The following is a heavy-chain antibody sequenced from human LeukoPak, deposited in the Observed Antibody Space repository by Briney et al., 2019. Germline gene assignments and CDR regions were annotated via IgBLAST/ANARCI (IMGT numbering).Heavy chain of an antibody. J-gene: IGHJ6*03. CDR2: INHSGST. V-gene: IGHV4-34*01. D-gene: IGHD3-10*01. CDR1: GGSFSGYY. Sequence: SETLSLTCAVYGGSFSGYYWSWIRQPPGKGLEWIGEINHSGSTNYNPSLKSRVTISVDTSKNQFSLKLSSVTAADTAVYYCARVILWFGELWAYYYMDVWGKGTTVTVSS. CDR3: ARVILWFGELWAYYYMDV.